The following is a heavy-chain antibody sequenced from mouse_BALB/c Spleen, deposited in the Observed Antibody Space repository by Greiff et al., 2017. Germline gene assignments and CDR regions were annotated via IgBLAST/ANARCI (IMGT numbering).Heavy chain of an antibody. CDR1: GYSITSDYA. J-gene: IGHJ4*01. D-gene: IGHD1-2*01. Sequence: EVKLVESGPGLVKPSQSLSLTCTVTGYSITSDYAWNWIRQFPGNKLEWMGYISYSGSTSYNPSLKSRISITRDTSKNQFFLQLNSVTTEDTATYYCARWHGYDYAMDYWGQGTSVTVSS. V-gene: IGHV3-2*02. CDR3: ARWHGYDYAMDY. CDR2: ISYSGST.